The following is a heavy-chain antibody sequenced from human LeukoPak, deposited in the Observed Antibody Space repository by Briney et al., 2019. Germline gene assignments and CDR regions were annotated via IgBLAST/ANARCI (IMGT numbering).Heavy chain of an antibody. J-gene: IGHJ6*04. D-gene: IGHD7-27*01. V-gene: IGHV3-48*03. Sequence: GGSLRLSCVASGFTINTYDINWVRQAPGRGLEWVSHISSSGSTTYYADSVKGRFTVSRDNAKSSLYLQMNSLRAEDTAVYYCARSAPGRGMDVWGKGTTVTVSS. CDR2: ISSSGSTT. CDR1: GFTINTYD. CDR3: ARSAPGRGMDV.